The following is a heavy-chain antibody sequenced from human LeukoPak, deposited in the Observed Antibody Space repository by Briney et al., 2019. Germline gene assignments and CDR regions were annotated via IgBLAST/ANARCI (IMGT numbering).Heavy chain of an antibody. CDR3: ATEDRYYYYMDV. CDR1: GYTLTELS. V-gene: IGHV1-24*01. CDR2: FDPEDGET. J-gene: IGHJ6*03. Sequence: ASVKVSCKVSGYTLTELSMHWVRQAPGKGLEWMGGFDPEDGETIYAQKFQGRVTMTEDTSTDTAYMELSSLRSEDTAVYYCATEDRYYYYMDVWGKGTTVTVSS.